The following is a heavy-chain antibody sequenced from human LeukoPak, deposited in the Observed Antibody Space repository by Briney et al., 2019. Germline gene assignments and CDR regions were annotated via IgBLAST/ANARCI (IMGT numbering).Heavy chain of an antibody. CDR2: INPNSGGT. J-gene: IGHJ6*03. V-gene: IGHV1-2*02. D-gene: IGHD1-1*01. CDR3: ARALYNWNFYYYYYYMDV. Sequence: ASVKVSCKASGYTFTGYYMHWVRQATGQGHEWMGWINPNSGGTNYAQKFQGRVTMTRDTSISTAYMELSRLRSDDTAVYYCARALYNWNFYYYYYYMDVWGKGTTVTISS. CDR1: GYTFTGYY.